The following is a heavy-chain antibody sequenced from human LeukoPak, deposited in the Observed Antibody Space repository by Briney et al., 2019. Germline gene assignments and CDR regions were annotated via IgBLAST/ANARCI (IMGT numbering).Heavy chain of an antibody. CDR2: ISGSGGST. J-gene: IGHJ4*02. D-gene: IGHD3-22*01. V-gene: IGHV3-23*01. Sequence: GGSLRLSCAASGFTFSSYRMNWVRQAPGKGLEWVSAISGSGGSTYYADSVKGRFTISRDNSKNTLYLQMNSLRAEDTAVYYCAKDPGSGYRVRDYWGQGTLVTVSS. CDR3: AKDPGSGYRVRDY. CDR1: GFTFSSYR.